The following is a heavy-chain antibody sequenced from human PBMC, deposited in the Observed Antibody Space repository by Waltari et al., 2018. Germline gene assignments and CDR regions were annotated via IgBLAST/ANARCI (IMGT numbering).Heavy chain of an antibody. CDR2: IYSGGST. CDR3: ARDYYYDSSGYYPRAFDI. Sequence: EVQLVESGGGLIQPGGSLRLSCAASGFTVSSNYMSWVRQAPGKGLEWVSVIYSGGSTYYADSVKGRFTISRDNSKNTLYLQMNSLRAEDTAVYYCARDYYYDSSGYYPRAFDIWGQGTMVTVSS. J-gene: IGHJ3*02. D-gene: IGHD3-22*01. V-gene: IGHV3-53*01. CDR1: GFTVSSNY.